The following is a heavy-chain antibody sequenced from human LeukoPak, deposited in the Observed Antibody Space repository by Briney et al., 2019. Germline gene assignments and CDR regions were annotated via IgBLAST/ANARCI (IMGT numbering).Heavy chain of an antibody. Sequence: GESLKISCKGSGYSFTTYWIGWVRQMPGKGLEWMGIIYPGDSDTTYSPSFQGQVTISADKSISTAYLQWSSLMASDSAMYYCGRIPAAGSLKGSFDIWGQGTMVTVSS. CDR1: GYSFTTYW. D-gene: IGHD6-13*01. J-gene: IGHJ3*02. CDR3: GRIPAAGSLKGSFDI. V-gene: IGHV5-51*01. CDR2: IYPGDSDT.